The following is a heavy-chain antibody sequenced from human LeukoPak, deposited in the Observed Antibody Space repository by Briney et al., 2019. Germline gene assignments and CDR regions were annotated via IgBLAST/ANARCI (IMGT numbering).Heavy chain of an antibody. J-gene: IGHJ4*02. CDR1: GASISSTTYY. D-gene: IGHD4-11*01. Sequence: SETLSLTCTVSGASISSTTYYWGWIRQPSGKGLEWIGTMYYNGSTCNNPSLKSRVTISGDTSKNQFSLKLSSVTAADTAVYYCARESRDDNNNYRPLDYWGQGTLVTVSS. CDR2: MYYNGST. V-gene: IGHV4-39*07. CDR3: ARESRDDNNNYRPLDY.